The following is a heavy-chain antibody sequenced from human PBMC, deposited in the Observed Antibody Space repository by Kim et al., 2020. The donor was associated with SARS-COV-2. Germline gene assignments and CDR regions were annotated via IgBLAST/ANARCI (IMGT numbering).Heavy chain of an antibody. V-gene: IGHV1-18*01. CDR3: ATNSYYYDTWGNYYMDV. Sequence: ASVKVSCKASGYTFTSYGISWVRQAPGQGLEWMGWISAYNGNTNYAQKLQGRVTMTTDTSTSTAYMELRSLRSDDTAVYYCATNSYYYDTWGNYYMDVWGKGTTVTVSS. CDR2: ISAYNGNT. CDR1: GYTFTSYG. D-gene: IGHD3-22*01. J-gene: IGHJ6*03.